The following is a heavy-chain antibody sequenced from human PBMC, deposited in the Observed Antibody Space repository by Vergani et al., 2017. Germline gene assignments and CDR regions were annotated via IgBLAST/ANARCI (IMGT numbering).Heavy chain of an antibody. V-gene: IGHV3-74*02. J-gene: IGHJ6*02. Sequence: EVQLLESGGGLVKPGGSLRLSCAASGFTFSSYWMHWVRQAPGKGLVWVSRINSDGSSTSYADSVKGRFTISRDNAKNTLYLQMNSLRAEDTAVYYCAREEGRYYGMDVWGQGTTVTVSS. CDR2: INSDGSST. CDR1: GFTFSSYW. CDR3: AREEGRYYGMDV.